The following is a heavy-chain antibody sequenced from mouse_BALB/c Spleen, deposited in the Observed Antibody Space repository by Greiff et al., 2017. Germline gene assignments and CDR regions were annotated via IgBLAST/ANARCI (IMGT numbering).Heavy chain of an antibody. Sequence: DVHLVESGGGLVKPGGSLKLSCAASGFTFSDYYMYWVRQTPEKRLEWVATISDGGSYTYYPDSVKGRFTITRDNAKNNLYLQMSSLKSEDTAMYYCARCDDYEEGYAMDYWGQGTSVTVSS. CDR1: GFTFSDYY. CDR2: ISDGGSYT. J-gene: IGHJ4*01. D-gene: IGHD2-4*01. V-gene: IGHV5-4*02. CDR3: ARCDDYEEGYAMDY.